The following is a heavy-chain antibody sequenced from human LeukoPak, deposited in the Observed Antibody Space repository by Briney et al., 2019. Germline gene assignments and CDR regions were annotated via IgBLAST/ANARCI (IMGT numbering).Heavy chain of an antibody. V-gene: IGHV1-46*01. J-gene: IGHJ4*02. CDR3: ARGALSITTSTSFDY. CDR1: GYTFTSYY. Sequence: GASVKVSCKASGYTFTSYYMHWVRQAPGQGLEWMGIINPSGGSTSYAQKFHGRITMTRDTSISTGYMELSRLTSDDTSVYYCARGALSITTSTSFDYWGQGTLVTVSS. CDR2: INPSGGST. D-gene: IGHD1-14*01.